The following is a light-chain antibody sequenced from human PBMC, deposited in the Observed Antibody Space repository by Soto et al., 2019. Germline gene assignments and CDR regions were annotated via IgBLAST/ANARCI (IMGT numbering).Light chain of an antibody. J-gene: IGKJ1*01. CDR3: QQHGSSPRT. Sequence: IVLTQSPGTLSLSPGERATLSCRASQSISNYLAWYQQKPGQAPRLLIYGASSRATGIPDRFSGSGSGTDFTLTISRLEPEDFSVYYCQQHGSSPRTFGKGTKVDMK. CDR1: QSISNY. V-gene: IGKV3-20*01. CDR2: GAS.